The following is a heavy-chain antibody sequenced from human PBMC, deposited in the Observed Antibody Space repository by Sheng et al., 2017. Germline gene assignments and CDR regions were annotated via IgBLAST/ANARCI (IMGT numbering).Heavy chain of an antibody. CDR1: GFSLSNARMG. Sequence: QVTLKESGPVLVKPTETLTLTCTVSGFSLSNARMGVSWIRQPPGKALEWLAHIFSNDEKSYSTSLKSRLTISKDTSKSQVVLTMTNMDPVDTATYYCARIRYDFWSGYSTWRGYYYYYGMDVWGQGTTVTVSS. J-gene: IGHJ6*02. CDR2: IFSNDEK. D-gene: IGHD3-3*01. V-gene: IGHV2-26*01. CDR3: ARIRYDFWSGYSTWRGYYYYYGMDV.